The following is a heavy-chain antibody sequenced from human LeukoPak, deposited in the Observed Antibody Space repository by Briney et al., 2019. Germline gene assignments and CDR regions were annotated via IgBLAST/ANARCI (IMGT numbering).Heavy chain of an antibody. V-gene: IGHV1-69*06. CDR3: ARDPLYCSGGSCYSADNWFDP. J-gene: IGHJ5*02. D-gene: IGHD2-15*01. CDR1: GGTFSSYV. Sequence: SVNVSCKASGGTFSSYVISWVRQAPGQGREWMGGINLFFGTANYAQKFQGRVTITADKSTSTAYMELSSLRSEDTAVYYCARDPLYCSGGSCYSADNWFDPWGQGTLVTVSS. CDR2: INLFFGTA.